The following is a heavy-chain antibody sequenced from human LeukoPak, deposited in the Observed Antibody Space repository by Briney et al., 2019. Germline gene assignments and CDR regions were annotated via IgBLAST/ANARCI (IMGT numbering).Heavy chain of an antibody. CDR2: ISTNGGNT. V-gene: IGHV3-64*01. J-gene: IGHJ4*02. Sequence: GGSLRLSCAPSGFTFSDYAMHWVRQDPGKGLEYVSAISTNGGNTDHANSVKGRFTISRDNSTNTLYIQMGSLRAEDMAVYYCARYGLALYYWGQGTLVTVSS. D-gene: IGHD2/OR15-2a*01. CDR1: GFTFSDYA. CDR3: ARYGLALYY.